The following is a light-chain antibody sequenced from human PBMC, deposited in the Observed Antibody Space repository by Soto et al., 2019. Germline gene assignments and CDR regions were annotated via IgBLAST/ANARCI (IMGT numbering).Light chain of an antibody. CDR3: QQRSNWPPL. Sequence: EIVLTQSPATLSLSPGERATLSCRASQSVSSYLAWYQQKPGQAPRLLIYDASNRATGIPARFSGSGSGTDFTLTISSLEPEDFAVYYCQQRSNWPPLFDGGTKVDIK. V-gene: IGKV3-11*01. J-gene: IGKJ4*01. CDR1: QSVSSY. CDR2: DAS.